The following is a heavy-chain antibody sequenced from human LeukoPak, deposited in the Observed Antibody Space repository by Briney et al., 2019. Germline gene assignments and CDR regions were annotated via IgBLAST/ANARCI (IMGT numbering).Heavy chain of an antibody. Sequence: GGSLRLSCAASGFTFSSCAMSWVRQAPGKGLEWVSAISGSGGSTYYADSVKGRFTISRDNSKNTLYLQMNSLRAEDTAVYYCAKAALITMVRGVITYYFDYWGQGTLVTVSS. J-gene: IGHJ4*02. CDR2: ISGSGGST. D-gene: IGHD3-10*01. CDR3: AKAALITMVRGVITYYFDY. CDR1: GFTFSSCA. V-gene: IGHV3-23*01.